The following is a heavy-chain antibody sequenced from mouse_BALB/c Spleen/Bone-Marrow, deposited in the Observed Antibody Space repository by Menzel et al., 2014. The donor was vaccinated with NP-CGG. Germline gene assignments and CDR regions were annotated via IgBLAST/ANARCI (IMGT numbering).Heavy chain of an antibody. J-gene: IGHJ3*01. CDR3: ARHDDYFAWFAY. Sequence: EVKVVESGGGLVKPGGSLKFSCAASGFPFRSYAMSWVRQTPEKRLEWVATISSGISYTYYPDSVKGRFTIPRDNATNTLYLQMSSLRSEDTAMYYCARHDDYFAWFAYWGQGTLVTVSA. CDR1: GFPFRSYA. D-gene: IGHD2-3*01. CDR2: ISSGISYT. V-gene: IGHV5-9-3*01.